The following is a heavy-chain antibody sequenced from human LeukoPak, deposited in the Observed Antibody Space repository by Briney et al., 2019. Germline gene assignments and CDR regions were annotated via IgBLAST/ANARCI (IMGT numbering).Heavy chain of an antibody. D-gene: IGHD5-18*01. V-gene: IGHV3-48*01. CDR1: RFTFSTYT. CDR3: AREERGYSYMYYYYMDV. CDR2: ISSGSATI. Sequence: PGGSLRLSCAASRFTFSTYTMNWVRQAPGKGLEWVSSISSGSATIYYADSVKGRFTISRDNAKNSLSLLMNSLRAEDTAVYYCAREERGYSYMYYYYMDVWGKGTTVTVSS. J-gene: IGHJ6*03.